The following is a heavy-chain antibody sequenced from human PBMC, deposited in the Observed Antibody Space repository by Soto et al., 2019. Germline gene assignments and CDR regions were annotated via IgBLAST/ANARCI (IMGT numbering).Heavy chain of an antibody. Sequence: QVQLVESGGGVVQPGRSLRLSCAASGFTFSSYGMHWVRQAPGKGLEWVAVISYDGSNKYYADSVKGRFTISRDNSKNTLYLQMNSLRAEDTAVYYCAKDHPPVRLGELSPYYFDYWGQGTLVTVSS. D-gene: IGHD3-16*02. J-gene: IGHJ4*02. CDR1: GFTFSSYG. V-gene: IGHV3-30*18. CDR2: ISYDGSNK. CDR3: AKDHPPVRLGELSPYYFDY.